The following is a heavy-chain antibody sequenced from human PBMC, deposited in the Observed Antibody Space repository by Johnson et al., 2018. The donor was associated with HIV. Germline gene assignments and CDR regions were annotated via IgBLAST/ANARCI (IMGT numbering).Heavy chain of an antibody. CDR2: IYSGGST. Sequence: VQLVESGGGLVQPGGSLRLSCAASGFTVSSNYMSWVRQAPGKGLEWVSVIYSGGSTYYADSVKGRFTISRDNSKNTLYLQMNSLRAEDTAVYYCARDPGRYCSGGSCYVEDAFDIWGQGTMVTVSS. CDR3: ARDPGRYCSGGSCYVEDAFDI. V-gene: IGHV3-66*01. D-gene: IGHD2-15*01. CDR1: GFTVSSNY. J-gene: IGHJ3*02.